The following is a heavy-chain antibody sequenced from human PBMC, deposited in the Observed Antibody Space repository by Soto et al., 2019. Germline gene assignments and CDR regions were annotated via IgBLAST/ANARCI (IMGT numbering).Heavy chain of an antibody. J-gene: IGHJ6*02. V-gene: IGHV4-4*02. CDR3: ARVSGSYYNGMDV. Sequence: QVQLQESGPGLVQPSGTLSLTCAVSGGSISSSNCWSWVRQPPGKGLEWIGEIYHSGSTNYNPSLKRRVTISVDKSKNQCSLKLSSVPAADTAMYYCARVSGSYYNGMDVWGQGTTVTVSS. D-gene: IGHD5-12*01. CDR2: IYHSGST. CDR1: GGSISSSNC.